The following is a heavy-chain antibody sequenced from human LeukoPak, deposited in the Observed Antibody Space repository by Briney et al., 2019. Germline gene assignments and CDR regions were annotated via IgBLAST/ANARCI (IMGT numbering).Heavy chain of an antibody. J-gene: IGHJ4*02. D-gene: IGHD3-10*01. V-gene: IGHV3-21*01. CDR3: HSGSYYNKHYFDY. CDR1: GFTFSSYS. CDR2: ISSGGNYI. Sequence: GGSLRLSCAASGFTFSSYSINWVRQTPGKGLEWVSSISSGGNYIFYADSVKGRFTISRDNAKNSLYLQMNSLRAEDTAVYYSHSGSYYNKHYFDYWGQGTLVTVSS.